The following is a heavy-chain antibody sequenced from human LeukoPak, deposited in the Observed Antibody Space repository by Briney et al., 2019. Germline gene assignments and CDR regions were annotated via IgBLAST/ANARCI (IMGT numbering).Heavy chain of an antibody. D-gene: IGHD5-24*01. V-gene: IGHV1-46*01. CDR3: AREMATITRD. J-gene: IGHJ4*02. Sequence: GASVKVSCKTSGYTFTSYYMHWVRQAPGRGLEWMGIINPSGGSTSYAQKFQGRVTMTRDTSTSTVYMELSSLRSEDTAVYYCAREMATITRDWGQGTLVTVSS. CDR1: GYTFTSYY. CDR2: INPSGGST.